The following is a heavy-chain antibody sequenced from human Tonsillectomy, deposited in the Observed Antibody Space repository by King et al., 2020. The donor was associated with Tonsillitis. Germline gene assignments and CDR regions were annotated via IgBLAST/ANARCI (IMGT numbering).Heavy chain of an antibody. CDR3: AGWSGTMVRGGRFDP. J-gene: IGHJ5*02. D-gene: IGHD3-10*01. V-gene: IGHV4-39*01. Sequence: QLQLQESGPGLVKPSETLSLTCTVSGGSISSSSYYWGWIRQPPGKGLEWIGSIYYSGSTYYNPSLKSRVTISVDTSKNQFSLKLSSVTAADTAVYYCAGWSGTMVRGGRFDPWGQGTLVTVSS. CDR2: IYYSGST. CDR1: GGSISSSSYY.